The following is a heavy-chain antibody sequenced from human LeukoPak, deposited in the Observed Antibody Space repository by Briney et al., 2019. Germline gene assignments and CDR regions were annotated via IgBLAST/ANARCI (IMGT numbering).Heavy chain of an antibody. V-gene: IGHV3-64D*06. CDR1: GFTFSSYA. D-gene: IGHD1-26*01. J-gene: IGHJ4*02. CDR2: ISSNGGST. Sequence: GGSLRLSCSASGFTFSSYAMHWVRQAPGKGLEYVSAISSNGGSTYYADSVRGRFTISRDNSENTLYLQMSSLRAEDTAVYYCVKDRRIVGATPLFDYWGQGTLVTVSS. CDR3: VKDRRIVGATPLFDY.